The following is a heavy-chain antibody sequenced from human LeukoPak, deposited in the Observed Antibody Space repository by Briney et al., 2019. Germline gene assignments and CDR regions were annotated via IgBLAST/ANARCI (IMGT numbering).Heavy chain of an antibody. Sequence: SETLSLTCTVSGGSISSGDYYWSWIRQPPGKGLEWIGYIYYSGSTYYNPSLKSRVTISVDTSKNQFSLKLSSVTAADTAVYYCARVRGGYEGFDYWGQGTLVTVPS. V-gene: IGHV4-30-4*01. CDR3: ARVRGGYEGFDY. J-gene: IGHJ4*02. CDR2: IYYSGST. D-gene: IGHD5-12*01. CDR1: GGSISSGDYY.